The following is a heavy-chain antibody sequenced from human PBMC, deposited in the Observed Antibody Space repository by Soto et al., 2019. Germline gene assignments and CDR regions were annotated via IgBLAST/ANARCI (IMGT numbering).Heavy chain of an antibody. D-gene: IGHD6-13*01. CDR2: IYQNFQRGTT. CDR1: GASINNGGFS. Sequence: SETLSLTCEVSGASINNGGFSWSWIRQPPGKGLEWIGYIYQNFQRGTTYYNPSLESRVTIKVDRAKNDFYLKLSSVTAADTAVYFCAGAHTRGYSTFFGRYYYGMDVWGQGTTVTVSS. CDR3: AGAHTRGYSTFFGRYYYGMDV. V-gene: IGHV4-30-2*01. J-gene: IGHJ6*02.